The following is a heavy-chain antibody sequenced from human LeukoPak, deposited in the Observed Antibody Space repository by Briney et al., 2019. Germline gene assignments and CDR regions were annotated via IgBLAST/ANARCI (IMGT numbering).Heavy chain of an antibody. CDR3: ARGQTYYDGSTGYHYYAFDM. J-gene: IGHJ3*02. Sequence: GGSLRLSCAASGFTFSSYSMNWVRQAPGKGLEWVSYIGGTIDYADSVKGRFTISTDNARNSVYLQMNSLTAEDTAVYYCARGQTYYDGSTGYHYYAFDMWGQGTMVTVSS. D-gene: IGHD3-9*01. CDR2: IGGTI. CDR1: GFTFSSYS. V-gene: IGHV3-48*01.